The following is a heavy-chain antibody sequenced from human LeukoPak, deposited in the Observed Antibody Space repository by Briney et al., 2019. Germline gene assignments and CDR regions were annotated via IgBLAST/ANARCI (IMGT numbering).Heavy chain of an antibody. J-gene: IGHJ4*02. Sequence: QPGGSLRPSCAASGFTFSTYAMSWVRQAPGKGLEWGSAISGSGGRTYYADSVKGRFTISRENSKKTLYLQIDSLRAADTAVYYCAKDDSSGYYSASLFDYWGEGTLVTVSS. D-gene: IGHD3-22*01. V-gene: IGHV3-23*01. CDR1: GFTFSTYA. CDR3: AKDDSSGYYSASLFDY. CDR2: ISGSGGRT.